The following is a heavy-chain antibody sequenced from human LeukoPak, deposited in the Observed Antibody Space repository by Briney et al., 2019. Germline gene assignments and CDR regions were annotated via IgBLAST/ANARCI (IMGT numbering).Heavy chain of an antibody. CDR3: ARVGYNSGWYRL. CDR2: IYSGGGT. J-gene: IGHJ4*02. V-gene: IGHV3-66*01. Sequence: AGGSLRLSCAASAFNVSTNYMSWVRQAPGKGLEWVSVIYSGGGTYYADSVKGRFSISRDKSKSMLYLQMNSLRAEDTAVYYCARVGYNSGWYRLWGQGTLVTVSS. D-gene: IGHD6-19*01. CDR1: AFNVSTNY.